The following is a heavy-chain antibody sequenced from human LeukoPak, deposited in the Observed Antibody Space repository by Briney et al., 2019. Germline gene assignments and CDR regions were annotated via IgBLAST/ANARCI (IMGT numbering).Heavy chain of an antibody. V-gene: IGHV1-2*02. J-gene: IGHJ4*02. Sequence: ASVKVSCKASGYTFTGYHMHWVRQAPGQGLEWMGWINPNSGGTNYAQKFQGRVTMTRDTSISTAYMELSRLRSDDTAAYYCARALGVTILGVVRSGFDYWGQGTLVTVSS. CDR2: INPNSGGT. CDR3: ARALGVTILGVVRSGFDY. CDR1: GYTFTGYH. D-gene: IGHD3-3*01.